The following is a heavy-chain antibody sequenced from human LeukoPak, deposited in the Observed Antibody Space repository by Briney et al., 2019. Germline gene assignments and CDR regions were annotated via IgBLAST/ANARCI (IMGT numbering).Heavy chain of an antibody. CDR1: GFIVSSNY. CDR3: ARVGTGTSGYFDY. J-gene: IGHJ4*02. V-gene: IGHV3-53*01. CDR2: IYSGGST. Sequence: GGSLRLSCAASGFIVSSNYMSWVRQAPGKGLEWVSIIYSGGSTYYADSVKGRCTISRENSKNTVYLQMNSLRGEDTAMYYCARVGTGTSGYFDYWGQGALVTVSS. D-gene: IGHD2-8*01.